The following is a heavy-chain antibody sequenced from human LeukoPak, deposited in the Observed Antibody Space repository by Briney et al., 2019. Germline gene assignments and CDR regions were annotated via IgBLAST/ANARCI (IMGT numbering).Heavy chain of an antibody. CDR2: IHPRSGDT. J-gene: IGHJ4*02. CDR1: GYTFTGYY. CDR3: ARDGDCGTGSYYRGCIDS. V-gene: IGHV1-2*02. Sequence: ASVKVSCKASGYTFTGYYMHRVRQAPGQGLEWMGWIHPRSGDTTYAQKFRGRVTLTRDTSVSTAYMDLSSLRSDDTAVYYCARDGDCGTGSYYRGCIDSWGQGTPVTVSP. D-gene: IGHD3-10*01.